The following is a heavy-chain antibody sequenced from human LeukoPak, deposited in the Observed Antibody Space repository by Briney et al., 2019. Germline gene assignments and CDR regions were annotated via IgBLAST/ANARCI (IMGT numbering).Heavy chain of an antibody. CDR3: ARSVGSGSPTDDAFDI. Sequence: ASVKVSCKASGYTFTSYGISWVRQAPGQGLEWMGWISAYNGNTNYAQKLQGRVTMTTDTSTSTAYMELSRLRSDDTAVYYCARSVGSGSPTDDAFDIWGQGTMVTVSS. CDR2: ISAYNGNT. D-gene: IGHD1-26*01. J-gene: IGHJ3*02. CDR1: GYTFTSYG. V-gene: IGHV1-18*01.